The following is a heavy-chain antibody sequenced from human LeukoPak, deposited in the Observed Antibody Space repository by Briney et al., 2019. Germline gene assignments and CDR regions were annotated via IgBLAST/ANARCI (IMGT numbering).Heavy chain of an antibody. V-gene: IGHV4-38-2*02. CDR2: IYHSGST. D-gene: IGHD2-2*01. CDR3: ARDLLGYCSSTSCYAFDI. J-gene: IGHJ3*02. Sequence: PSETLSLTCTVSGYSISSGYYWGWIRQPPGKGLEWIGYIYHSGSTYYNPSLKSRVTISVDRSKNQFSLKLSSVTAADTAVYYCARDLLGYCSSTSCYAFDIWGQGTMVTVSS. CDR1: GYSISSGYY.